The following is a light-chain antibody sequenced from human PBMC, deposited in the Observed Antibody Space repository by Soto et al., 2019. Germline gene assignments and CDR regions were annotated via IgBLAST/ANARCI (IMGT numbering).Light chain of an antibody. J-gene: IGKJ2*01. CDR2: GAS. CDR1: QSIRNY. V-gene: IGKV1-39*01. CDR3: QQSYSYPRT. Sequence: DIQMTQSPSSLSASVGDRVTITCRASQSIRNYLNWFQQKPGKAPNLLIYGASTLQSGVPARFSGSGSGTDFTLTISSLQPEDFATYYCQQSYSYPRTFGQGTKLEIK.